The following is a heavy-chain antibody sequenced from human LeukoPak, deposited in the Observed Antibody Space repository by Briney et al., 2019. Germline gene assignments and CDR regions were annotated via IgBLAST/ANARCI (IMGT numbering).Heavy chain of an antibody. Sequence: PGGSLRLSCAASGFTFSSYEMNWVRQAPGKGPEWVSYISSSGSTIYYADSVKGRFTISRDNAKNSLYLQMNSLRAEDTAVYYCARDSDSKFYYYMDVWGKGTTVTVSS. V-gene: IGHV3-48*03. CDR3: ARDSDSKFYYYMDV. CDR1: GFTFSSYE. D-gene: IGHD3-22*01. J-gene: IGHJ6*03. CDR2: ISSSGSTI.